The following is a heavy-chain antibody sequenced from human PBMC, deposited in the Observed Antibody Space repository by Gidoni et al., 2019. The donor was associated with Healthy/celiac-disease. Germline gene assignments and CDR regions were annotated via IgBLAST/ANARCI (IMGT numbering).Heavy chain of an antibody. CDR1: GFTFSSYA. CDR2: ISYDGSNK. D-gene: IGHD4-17*01. Sequence: QVQLVESGGGVVQPGRSLRLSCAASGFTFSSYAMHWVRQAPGKGLEWVAVISYDGSNKYYADSVKGRFTISRDNSKNTLYLQMNSLRAEDTAVYYCASLPAVTTHSHVYYWGQGTLVTVSS. CDR3: ASLPAVTTHSHVYY. V-gene: IGHV3-30-3*01. J-gene: IGHJ4*02.